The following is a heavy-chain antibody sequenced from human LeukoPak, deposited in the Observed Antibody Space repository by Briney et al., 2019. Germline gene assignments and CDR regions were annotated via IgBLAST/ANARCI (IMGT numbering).Heavy chain of an antibody. CDR2: ISDSGST. CDR1: GGSTSRNGYY. J-gene: IGHJ6*02. Sequence: LSLTCTVSGGSTSRNGYYCSWIRQPREKGLWWIGNISDSGSTYSNPSLNRRTIFTETSAKNRFLLKLSSVTAAATADYYCARHLRSSSSSGINYYGMDVWAQGTTVTVSS. CDR3: ARHLRSSSSSGINYYGMDV. D-gene: IGHD6-6*01. V-gene: IGHV4-31*03.